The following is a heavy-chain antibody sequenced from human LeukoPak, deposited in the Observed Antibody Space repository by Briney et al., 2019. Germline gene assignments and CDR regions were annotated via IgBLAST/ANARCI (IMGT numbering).Heavy chain of an antibody. D-gene: IGHD2-2*01. CDR1: GFTFSRYS. CDR3: VRESLRGVVYILGAFDT. CDR2: IGTTSTYI. J-gene: IGHJ3*02. Sequence: GGSLRLSCLASGFTFSRYSMNWVRQSPGQGLEWVSSIGTTSTYIYYADSLKGRVTISRDNAKNSLFLQLNSLRAEDTAIYYCVRESLRGVVYILGAFDTWGQGTMVTVSS. V-gene: IGHV3-21*01.